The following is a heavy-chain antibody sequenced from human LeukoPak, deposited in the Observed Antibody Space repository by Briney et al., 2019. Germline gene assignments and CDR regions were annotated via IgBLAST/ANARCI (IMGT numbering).Heavy chain of an antibody. CDR3: ASMWEGGY. CDR2: IKQDGSEI. V-gene: IGHV3-7*01. Sequence: PGGSLRLSCAASGFTFDSYDMTWVRQAPGKGLEWVATIKQDGSEIYYVDSVRGRFTISRDNAKNSLHLQLNSLRADDTAVYYCASMWEGGYWGQGTLVTVSS. J-gene: IGHJ4*02. D-gene: IGHD1-26*01. CDR1: GFTFDSYD.